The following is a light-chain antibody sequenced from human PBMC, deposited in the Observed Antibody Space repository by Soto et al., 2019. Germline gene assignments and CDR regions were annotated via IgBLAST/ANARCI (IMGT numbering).Light chain of an antibody. J-gene: IGLJ2*01. V-gene: IGLV2-23*01. CDR1: SSDVGSHYNL. CDR2: EGN. Sequence: QSALTQPASVSGSPGQSITISCTGTSSDVGSHYNLVSWYQQHPGKAPKITIYEGNKRPSGVSDRFSGSKSGNTAFLTISGLQAEDEADYCCSSYAGSSTWVFGGGTKLTVL. CDR3: SSYAGSSTWV.